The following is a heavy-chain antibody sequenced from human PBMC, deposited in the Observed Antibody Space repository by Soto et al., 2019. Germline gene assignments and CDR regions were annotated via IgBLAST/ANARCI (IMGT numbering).Heavy chain of an antibody. CDR1: GGSISSGGYY. CDR3: ARGASIEYSSSYYFDY. Sequence: SETLSLTCTVSGGSISSGGYYWSWIRQHPGKGLEWIGYIYYSGSTYYNPSLKSRVTISVDTSKNQFSLKLSSVTAADTAVYYCARGASIEYSSSYYFDYWGQGTLVTVSS. D-gene: IGHD6-6*01. CDR2: IYYSGST. V-gene: IGHV4-31*03. J-gene: IGHJ4*02.